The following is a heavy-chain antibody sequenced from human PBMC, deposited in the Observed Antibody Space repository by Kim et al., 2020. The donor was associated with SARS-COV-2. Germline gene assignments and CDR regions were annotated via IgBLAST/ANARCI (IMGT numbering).Heavy chain of an antibody. J-gene: IGHJ6*02. V-gene: IGHV4-4*02. CDR3: AMYYYGSGSPPGYYGMDV. D-gene: IGHD3-10*01. Sequence: LKVRVTISVDKSKNQFSLKLSSVTAADTAVYYCAMYYYGSGSPPGYYGMDVWGQGTTVTVSS.